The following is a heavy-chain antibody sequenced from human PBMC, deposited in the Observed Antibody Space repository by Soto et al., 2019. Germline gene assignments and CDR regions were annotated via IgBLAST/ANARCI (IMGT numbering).Heavy chain of an antibody. CDR2: LYSGGST. Sequence: EVQLVESGGGLVQPGGSLRLSCAASGFTVSSNYMNWVRQAPGKGLEWVSILYSGGSTYYADSVKGRFTISRHNPNNTLYLQMSSLRAEDTAVYYCARKSLAVAGSACWYFDLWGRGTLVTVSS. D-gene: IGHD6-19*01. J-gene: IGHJ2*01. CDR1: GFTVSSNY. CDR3: ARKSLAVAGSACWYFDL. V-gene: IGHV3-53*04.